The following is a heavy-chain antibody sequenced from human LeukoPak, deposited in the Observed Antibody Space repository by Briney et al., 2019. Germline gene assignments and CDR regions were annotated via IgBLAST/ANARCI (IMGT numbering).Heavy chain of an antibody. D-gene: IGHD1-26*01. V-gene: IGHV3-23*01. Sequence: GGSLRLSCAVSGFRFSNYGMNWVRQAPGKGLEWVSTVSGNGASTYYADSVKGRFTISRDNSKNTLYLQMNSLRAEDTAVYYCAKDSKIVGATFRSYHYMDVWGKGTAVTVSS. CDR3: AKDSKIVGATFRSYHYMDV. J-gene: IGHJ6*03. CDR1: GFRFSNYG. CDR2: VSGNGAST.